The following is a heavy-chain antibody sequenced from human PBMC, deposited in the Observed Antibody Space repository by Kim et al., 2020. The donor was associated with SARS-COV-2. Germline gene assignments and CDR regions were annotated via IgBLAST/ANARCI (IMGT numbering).Heavy chain of an antibody. Sequence: SETLSLTCAVYGGSFSGYYWSWIRQPPGKGLEWIGEINHSGSTNYIPSLKSRVTISVDTSKNQFSLKLSSVTAADTAVYYCARRLGWRGYFLAHNDAFDSWGQGTMVTVSS. CDR1: GGSFSGYY. CDR3: ARRLGWRGYFLAHNDAFDS. V-gene: IGHV4-34*01. D-gene: IGHD3-3*01. CDR2: INHSGST. J-gene: IGHJ3*02.